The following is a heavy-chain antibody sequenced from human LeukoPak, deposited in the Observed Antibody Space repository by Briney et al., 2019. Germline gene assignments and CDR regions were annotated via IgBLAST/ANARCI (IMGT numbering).Heavy chain of an antibody. CDR3: ASGNYYDSSGPYYFDY. J-gene: IGHJ4*02. Sequence: PSETLSLTCAVDGGSFSGYYWSWIRQPPGKGLEWIGEINHSGSTNYNPSLKSRVTISVDTSKNQFSLKLSSVTAADTAVYYCASGNYYDSSGPYYFDYWGQGTLVTVSS. CDR1: GGSFSGYY. CDR2: INHSGST. D-gene: IGHD3-22*01. V-gene: IGHV4-34*01.